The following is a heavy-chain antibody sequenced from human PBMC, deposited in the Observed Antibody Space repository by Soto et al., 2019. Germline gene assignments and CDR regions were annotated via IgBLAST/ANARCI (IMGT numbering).Heavy chain of an antibody. D-gene: IGHD3-3*01. CDR3: AKDPHNWSQGYFDS. V-gene: IGHV3-23*01. J-gene: IGHJ4*02. CDR2: ISGSGDTT. CDR1: GVTFSSSA. Sequence: GGSLRLSCAASGVTFSSSAVSWVRQAPGKGLEWVSVISGSGDTTYYADSVRGRFTISRDNSINTLYLQMNSLRAEDTSVYYCAKDPHNWSQGYFDSWGQGTLFTVSS.